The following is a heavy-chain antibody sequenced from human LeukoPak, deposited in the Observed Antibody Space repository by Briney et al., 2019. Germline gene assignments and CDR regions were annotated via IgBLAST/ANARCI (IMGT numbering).Heavy chain of an antibody. D-gene: IGHD2-2*01. CDR2: IWYDGSNK. V-gene: IGHV3-33*06. J-gene: IGHJ3*02. CDR3: AKGGLIEVEDAFDI. CDR1: GFTFSSYG. Sequence: AGGSLRLSCAASGFTFSSYGMHWVRQAPGKGLEWVALIWYDGSNKYYADSVKGRFTISRDNSKNTLYLQMNSLRAEDTAVYYCAKGGLIEVEDAFDIWGQGTVVTVSS.